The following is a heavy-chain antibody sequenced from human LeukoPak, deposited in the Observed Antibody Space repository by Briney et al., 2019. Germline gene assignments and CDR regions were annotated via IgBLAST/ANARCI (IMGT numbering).Heavy chain of an antibody. V-gene: IGHV1-46*04. D-gene: IGHD5-24*01. CDR1: GHTVSSYY. J-gene: IGHJ6*03. Sequence: GASVKVSCKASGHTVSSYYMHGVPQAPGQRLRGRGMINPSGGSTRYAQKLKRRVTVSRATSTSTVYMELSSLRSEDTAVYYCARNSAAQRWLQYDPHFYYYYYYYMDVWGKGTTVTVSS. CDR2: INPSGGST. CDR3: ARNSAAQRWLQYDPHFYYYYYYYMDV.